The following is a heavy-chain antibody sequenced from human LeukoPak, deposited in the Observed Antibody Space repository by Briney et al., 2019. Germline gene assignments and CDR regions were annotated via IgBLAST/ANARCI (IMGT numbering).Heavy chain of an antibody. CDR3: ARERGGYCSSTSCSDFDY. D-gene: IGHD2-2*01. V-gene: IGHV3-15*01. CDR1: GLTFSDVW. Sequence: PGGSLRLSCAASGLTFSDVWMSWVRQAPGKGLEWVGRIKSKTDGETTDSAAPVKGRFIISRDDSKNTLYLQMNSLKTEDTGVYYCARERGGYCSSTSCSDFDYWGQGTLVTVSS. CDR2: IKSKTDGETT. J-gene: IGHJ4*02.